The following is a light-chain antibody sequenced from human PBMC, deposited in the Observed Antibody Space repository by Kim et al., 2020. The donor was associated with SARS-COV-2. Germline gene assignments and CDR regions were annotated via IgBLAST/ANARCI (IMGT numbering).Light chain of an antibody. CDR3: QHSFHWPSLT. Sequence: SPGGKAHPSCRGTHSICIYSAWYHQKTVQAPRLLTSDVYNRATGTPARFRGSGYGRDFTLTTSSLEREEFVVYFCQHSFHWPSLTFVGGTKVYIK. CDR2: DVY. CDR1: HSICIY. V-gene: IGKV3-11*02. J-gene: IGKJ4*01.